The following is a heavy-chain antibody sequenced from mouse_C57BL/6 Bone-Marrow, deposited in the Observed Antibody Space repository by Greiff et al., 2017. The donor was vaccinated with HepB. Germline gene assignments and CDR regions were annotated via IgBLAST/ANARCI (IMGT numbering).Heavy chain of an antibody. CDR2: IHPSDSDT. Sequence: QVQLQQPGAELVKPGASVKVSCKASGYTFTSYWMHWVKQRPGQGLEWIGRIHPSDSDTNYNQKFKGKATLTVDKSSSTAYMQLSILTSEDSAVYYCAIDGLRDYAMDYWGQGTSVTVSS. D-gene: IGHD2-2*01. CDR3: AIDGLRDYAMDY. CDR1: GYTFTSYW. V-gene: IGHV1-74*01. J-gene: IGHJ4*01.